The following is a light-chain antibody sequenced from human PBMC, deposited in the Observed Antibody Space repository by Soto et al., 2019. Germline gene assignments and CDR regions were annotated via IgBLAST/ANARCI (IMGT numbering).Light chain of an antibody. CDR2: DVS. Sequence: QSVLTQPASVSGSPGQSITISCTGTSSDVGGYNYVSWYQQHPGKAPKLMIYDVSNRPSGVSNRFSGSKSGNTASLTISGLQAEDEADYYCSSYTSRSPLYVVFGGGTKVTVL. V-gene: IGLV2-14*01. J-gene: IGLJ2*01. CDR1: SSDVGGYNY. CDR3: SSYTSRSPLYVV.